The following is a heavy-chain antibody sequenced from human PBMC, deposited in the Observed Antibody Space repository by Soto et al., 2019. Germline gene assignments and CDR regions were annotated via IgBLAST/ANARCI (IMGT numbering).Heavy chain of an antibody. CDR2: IIPIFGTA. CDR3: AKDYDILPGYLRPYYMDV. CDR1: GGTFSSYA. D-gene: IGHD3-9*01. J-gene: IGHJ6*03. Sequence: SVKVSCKASGGTFSSYAISWVRQAPGQGLEWMGGIIPIFGTANYAQKFQGRVTITADESTSTAYMELSSLRYEDTTVYYCAKDYDILPGYLRPYYMDVWGKGTTVTVSS. V-gene: IGHV1-69*13.